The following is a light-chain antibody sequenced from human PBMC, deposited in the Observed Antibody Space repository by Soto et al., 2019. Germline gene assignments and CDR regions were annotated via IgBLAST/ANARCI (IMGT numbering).Light chain of an antibody. V-gene: IGKV3-20*01. J-gene: IGKJ1*01. Sequence: EIVLTQSPGTLSLCPGERATRSARARQSVSSSYLAWYQQKPGQAPRLLIYGASSRATGIPDRFSGSGSGTDFTLTISRLEPEDFAVYYCQQYGSSPTWTFGQGTKVDIK. CDR1: QSVSSSY. CDR3: QQYGSSPTWT. CDR2: GAS.